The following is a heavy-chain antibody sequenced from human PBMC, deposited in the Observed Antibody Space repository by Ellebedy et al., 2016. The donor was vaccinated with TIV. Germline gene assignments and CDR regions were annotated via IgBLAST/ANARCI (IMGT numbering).Heavy chain of an antibody. CDR2: IRSKANTYAT. Sequence: GESLKISCAASGFTFSGSDIHWVRLTSGKGLEWVGRIRSKANTYATLFVASVKGRFTVSRDDSNNTAFLQMNSLKTEDTAVYYCSGQIAAAPPNYYYYMDVWGKGTTVTVSS. CDR1: GFTFSGSD. D-gene: IGHD6-13*01. J-gene: IGHJ6*03. CDR3: SGQIAAAPPNYYYYMDV. V-gene: IGHV3-73*01.